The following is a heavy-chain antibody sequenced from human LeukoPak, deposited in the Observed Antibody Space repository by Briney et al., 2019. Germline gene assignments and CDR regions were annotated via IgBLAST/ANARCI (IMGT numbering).Heavy chain of an antibody. Sequence: PGGSLRLSCAASGFTFSGYGMHWVRQAPGKGLEWVAVISYDGSNKYYADSVKGRFTISRDNSKNTLHLQMNSLRGEDTAVYYCAKGYCSSTSCYPIDPWGQGSTVTVSS. CDR2: ISYDGSNK. V-gene: IGHV3-30*18. CDR1: GFTFSGYG. CDR3: AKGYCSSTSCYPIDP. D-gene: IGHD2-2*01. J-gene: IGHJ6*02.